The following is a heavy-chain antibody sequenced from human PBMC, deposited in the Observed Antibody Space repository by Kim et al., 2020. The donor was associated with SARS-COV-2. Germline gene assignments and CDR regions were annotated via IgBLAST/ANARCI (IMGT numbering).Heavy chain of an antibody. V-gene: IGHV3-30*07. D-gene: IGHD3-22*01. CDR3: ARDYYDSSGYPPDYFDS. Sequence: VKGRLAISRDNSKNTLYLQMNSLRAEDTAVYDCARDYYDSSGYPPDYFDSWGQGTRVTVSS. J-gene: IGHJ4*02.